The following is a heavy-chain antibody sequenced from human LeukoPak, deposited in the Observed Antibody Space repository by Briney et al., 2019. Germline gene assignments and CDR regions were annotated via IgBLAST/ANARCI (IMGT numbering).Heavy chain of an antibody. CDR1: SGFA. Sequence: GGSLRLSCAAFSGFAMSWVRQAPGRGLEWVSAISGRGDDTYYPDSVKGRFTISRDNSNNTLYLQMNSLRAEDTAVYYCAKGHRSSSSFFDSWGQGILVTVSS. V-gene: IGHV3-23*01. D-gene: IGHD6-19*01. CDR3: AKGHRSSSSFFDS. J-gene: IGHJ4*02. CDR2: ISGRGDDT.